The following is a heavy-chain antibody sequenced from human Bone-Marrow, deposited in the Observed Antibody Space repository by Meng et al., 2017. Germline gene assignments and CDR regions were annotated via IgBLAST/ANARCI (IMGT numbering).Heavy chain of an antibody. CDR3: ARGLRAARPLLFGY. J-gene: IGHJ4*02. V-gene: IGHV4-34*01. CDR1: GGSFIGYF. CDR2: INHSGST. D-gene: IGHD6-6*01. Sequence: LCTARFKTSATLSPPLSSYGGSFIGYFWTWIRQPPGKGLEWIGEINHSGSTNYNPSLKSRVTISVDTSKNQFSLKLSSVTAADTAVYYCARGLRAARPLLFGYWGQGTLVTVSS.